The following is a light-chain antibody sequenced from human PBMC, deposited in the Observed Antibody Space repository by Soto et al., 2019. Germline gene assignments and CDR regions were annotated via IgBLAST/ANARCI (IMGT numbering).Light chain of an antibody. Sequence: QSVLTQPPSVSGAPGQRVTISCTGSSSNIGAGYDVHWYQHLPGTAPKLLIYGNSNRPSGVPDRFSGSQSGTSASLAITGLQAEDEAEYYCQSYDSSLSGSVFGGGTTLTVL. J-gene: IGLJ2*01. V-gene: IGLV1-40*01. CDR1: SSNIGAGYD. CDR3: QSYDSSLSGSV. CDR2: GNS.